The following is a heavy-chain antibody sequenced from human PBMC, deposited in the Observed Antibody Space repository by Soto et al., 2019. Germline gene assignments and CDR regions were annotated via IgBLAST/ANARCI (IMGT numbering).Heavy chain of an antibody. V-gene: IGHV1-18*01. CDR1: GYTFTSYG. CDR2: ISAYNGNT. D-gene: IGHD2-2*02. CDR3: ARGHCSSTSCYRGDWFDP. Sequence: QVQLVQSGAEVKKPGASVKVSCKASGYTFTSYGISWVRQAPGQGLEWMGWISAYNGNTNYAQKLQGRVTMTTDTSTRTAYMELRSLRSDDTAVYYCARGHCSSTSCYRGDWFDPWGQGTLVTVSS. J-gene: IGHJ5*02.